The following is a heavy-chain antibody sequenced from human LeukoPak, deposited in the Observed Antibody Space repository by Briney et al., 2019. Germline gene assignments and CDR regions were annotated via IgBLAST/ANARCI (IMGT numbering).Heavy chain of an antibody. CDR3: ARVYCGGDCDSAGYYGMDV. Sequence: PGGSLRLSCAASGFTFSSYSMNWVRQAPGKGLECVSSISSSSSYIYYADSVKGRFTISRDNAKNSLYLQMNSLRAEDTAVYYCARVYCGGDCDSAGYYGMDVWGKGTTVTVSS. CDR1: GFTFSSYS. D-gene: IGHD2-21*02. V-gene: IGHV3-21*01. J-gene: IGHJ6*04. CDR2: ISSSSSYI.